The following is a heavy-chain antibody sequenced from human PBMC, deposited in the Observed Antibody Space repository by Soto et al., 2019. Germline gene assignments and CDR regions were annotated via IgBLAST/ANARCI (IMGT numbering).Heavy chain of an antibody. CDR3: ARTTSVFDY. D-gene: IGHD1-1*01. CDR1: GDSVSSKSAA. CDR2: TYYRSKWYN. J-gene: IGHJ4*02. Sequence: SQTLSLTCAISGDSVSSKSAAWNWIRQSPTRGPEWLGRTYYRSKWYNEYEVSVKSRITINPDTSKNQFSLQLNSVTPEEKAVYYCARTTSVFDYWGQGTQVTVSS. V-gene: IGHV6-1*01.